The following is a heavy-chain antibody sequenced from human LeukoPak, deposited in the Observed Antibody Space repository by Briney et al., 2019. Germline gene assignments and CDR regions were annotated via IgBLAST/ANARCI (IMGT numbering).Heavy chain of an antibody. CDR2: IYPGDSDT. CDR3: ARHDSYGPDYYYYYMDV. J-gene: IGHJ6*03. Sequence: GESLKISCKGSGYSFTSYWIGLVRQMPGKGLEWMGIIYPGDSDTRYSPSFQGQVTISADKSISTAYLQWSSLKASDTATYYCARHDSYGPDYYYYYMDVWGKGTTVTVSS. D-gene: IGHD5-18*01. CDR1: GYSFTSYW. V-gene: IGHV5-51*01.